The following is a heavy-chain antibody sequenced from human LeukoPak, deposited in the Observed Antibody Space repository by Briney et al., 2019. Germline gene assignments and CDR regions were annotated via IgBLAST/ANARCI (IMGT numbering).Heavy chain of an antibody. CDR2: IYYSGST. D-gene: IGHD3-9*01. J-gene: IGHJ3*02. V-gene: IGHV4-59*12. Sequence: SETLSLTCTVSGGSISSYYWSWIRQPPGKGLEWIGYIYYSGSTNYNPSLKSRVTISVDTSKNQFSLKLSSVTAADTAVYYCAGAGNLDWDPRDAFDIWGQGTMVTVSS. CDR3: AGAGNLDWDPRDAFDI. CDR1: GGSISSYY.